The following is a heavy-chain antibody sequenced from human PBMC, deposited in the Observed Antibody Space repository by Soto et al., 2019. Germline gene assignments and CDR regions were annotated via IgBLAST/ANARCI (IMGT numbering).Heavy chain of an antibody. D-gene: IGHD6-19*01. Sequence: ASVKVSCKASGYTFTSYYIHWVRQAPGQGLEWMGMINPIGGSPTYAQKFQGRVTITADKSTSTAYMELSSLRSEDTAVYYCARDSSGWYRGGDYFDYWGQGTLVTVSS. CDR1: GYTFTSYY. CDR2: INPIGGSP. CDR3: ARDSSGWYRGGDYFDY. V-gene: IGHV1-46*01. J-gene: IGHJ4*02.